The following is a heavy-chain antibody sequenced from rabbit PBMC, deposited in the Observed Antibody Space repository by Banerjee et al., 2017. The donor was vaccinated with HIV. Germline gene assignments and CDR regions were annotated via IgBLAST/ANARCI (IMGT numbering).Heavy chain of an antibody. CDR3: ARSTSGYDIGDL. CDR2: IGTGSSGSA. D-gene: IGHD1-1*01. CDR1: GFSFSSNYW. J-gene: IGHJ4*01. V-gene: IGHV1S45*01. Sequence: QEQLVESGGGLVQPGGSLKLSCTASGFSFSSNYWICWVRQAPGKGLEWLACIGTGSSGSAWYASWAKGRFTISKTSSTTVTLQMTSLTAADTATYFCARSTSGYDIGDLWGPGTLVTVS.